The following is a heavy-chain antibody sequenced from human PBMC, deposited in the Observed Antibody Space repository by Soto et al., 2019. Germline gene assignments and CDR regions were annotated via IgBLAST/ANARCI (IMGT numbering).Heavy chain of an antibody. CDR3: VREGYYDSSGYYPGWFDP. V-gene: IGHV1-69*06. J-gene: IGHJ5*02. D-gene: IGHD3-22*01. Sequence: SVKVSCKASEDTLSSYAISWVRQAPGQGLEWMGGIIPFSGTANYAQRFQGRVTITADKSTSTAYMELSSLRSEDTAVYYCVREGYYDSSGYYPGWFDPWGQGTLVTVSS. CDR2: IIPFSGTA. CDR1: EDTLSSYA.